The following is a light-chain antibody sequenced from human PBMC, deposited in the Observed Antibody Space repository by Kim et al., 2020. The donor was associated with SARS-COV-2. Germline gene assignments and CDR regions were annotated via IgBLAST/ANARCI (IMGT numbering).Light chain of an antibody. CDR3: SSYTSSSTVV. V-gene: IGLV2-14*03. J-gene: IGLJ2*01. CDR2: DVS. Sequence: GQSITISCTATSSDVGGYNYVSWYPQRPGKAPKLMIYDVSNRPSGVSNRFSGSKSGNTASLTISGLQAEDEADYYCSSYTSSSTVVFGGGTQLTVL. CDR1: SSDVGGYNY.